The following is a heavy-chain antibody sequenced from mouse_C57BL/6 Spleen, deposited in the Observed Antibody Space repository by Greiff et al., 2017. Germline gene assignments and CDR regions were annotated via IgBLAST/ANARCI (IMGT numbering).Heavy chain of an antibody. V-gene: IGHV1-81*01. CDR2: IYPRSGNT. D-gene: IGHD2-3*01. J-gene: IGHJ4*01. Sequence: LQESGAELARPGASVKLSCKASGYTFTSYGISWVKQRTGQGLEWIGEIYPRSGNTYYNEKFKGKATLTADKSSSTAYMELRSLTSEDSAVYFCARQDGYYAMDYWGQGTSVTVSS. CDR1: GYTFTSYG. CDR3: ARQDGYYAMDY.